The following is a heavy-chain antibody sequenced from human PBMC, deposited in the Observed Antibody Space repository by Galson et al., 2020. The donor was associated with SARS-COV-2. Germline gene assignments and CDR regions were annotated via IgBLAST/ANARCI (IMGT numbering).Heavy chain of an antibody. D-gene: IGHD3-22*01. CDR1: GYSFTSYW. Sequence: GESLQISCKGSGYSFTSYWIGWVRQMPGKGLEWMGIIYPGDSDTRYSPSFQGQVTISADKSISTAYLQWSSLKASDTAMYYCARHAAQNTYYYDSSGPPPPAPLDIWGQGTMVTVSS. J-gene: IGHJ3*02. CDR2: IYPGDSDT. CDR3: ARHAAQNTYYYDSSGPPPPAPLDI. V-gene: IGHV5-51*01.